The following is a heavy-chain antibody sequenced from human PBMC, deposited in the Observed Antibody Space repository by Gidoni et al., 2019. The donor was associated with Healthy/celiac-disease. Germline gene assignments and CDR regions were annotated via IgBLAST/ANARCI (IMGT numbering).Heavy chain of an antibody. CDR1: GRSISSYY. CDR2: IYYSGST. D-gene: IGHD1-1*01. CDR3: ARSWDWNRLWNYYYYGMDV. Sequence: QVQLQESRPGLVKPSETLSLTCSVSGRSISSYYWSWIRQPPGKGLEWIGYIYYSGSTTYNPSLKSRVTISVDTSKNQFSLKLSSVTAADTAVYYCARSWDWNRLWNYYYYGMDVWGQGTTVTVSS. V-gene: IGHV4-59*01. J-gene: IGHJ6*02.